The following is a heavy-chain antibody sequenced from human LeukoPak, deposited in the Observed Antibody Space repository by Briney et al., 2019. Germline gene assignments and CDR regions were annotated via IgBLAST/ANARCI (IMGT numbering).Heavy chain of an antibody. V-gene: IGHV4-59*01. CDR3: ARDDSSSWSSWFDP. D-gene: IGHD6-13*01. Sequence: PSETLSLTCTVSGGSISSYYWSWIRQPPGKGLERIGYIYYSGSTNYNPSLKSRVTISVDTSKNQFSLKLGSVTAADTAVYYCARDDSSSWSSWFDPWGQGTLVTVSS. CDR1: GGSISSYY. CDR2: IYYSGST. J-gene: IGHJ5*02.